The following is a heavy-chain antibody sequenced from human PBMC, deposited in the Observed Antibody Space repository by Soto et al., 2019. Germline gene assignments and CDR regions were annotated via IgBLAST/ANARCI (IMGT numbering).Heavy chain of an antibody. D-gene: IGHD6-19*01. V-gene: IGHV1-58*02. CDR1: GFTFTSSA. CDR3: ARVVGSGWYYYYGMDV. CDR2: IVVGSGNT. J-gene: IGHJ6*02. Sequence: ASVKVSCKASGFTFTSSAMQWVRQARGQRLEWIGWIVVGSGNTNYAQKFQERVTITRDMSTSTAYMELSSLRSEDTAVYYCARVVGSGWYYYYGMDVWGQGTTVTVSS.